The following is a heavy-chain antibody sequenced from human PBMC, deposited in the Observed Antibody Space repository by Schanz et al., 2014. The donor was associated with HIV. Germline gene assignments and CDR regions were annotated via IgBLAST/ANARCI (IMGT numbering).Heavy chain of an antibody. Sequence: QVQLVESGGGVVQPGRSLRLSCAASGFTFDSYGIHWVRQAPGKGLEWVAVISYDGSNKKYADSVKGRRTISRDNAKNTLYLQINSLRAEDTAVYYCAKDRNQYDSRYIGKGNYYYYYGMDVWGQGTTVTVSS. V-gene: IGHV3-30*18. CDR3: AKDRNQYDSRYIGKGNYYYYYGMDV. J-gene: IGHJ6*02. D-gene: IGHD3-22*01. CDR2: ISYDGSNK. CDR1: GFTFDSYG.